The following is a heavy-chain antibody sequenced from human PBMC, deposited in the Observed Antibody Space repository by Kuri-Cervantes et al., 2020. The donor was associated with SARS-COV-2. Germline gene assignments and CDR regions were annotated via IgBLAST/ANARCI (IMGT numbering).Heavy chain of an antibody. V-gene: IGHV4-59*08. CDR1: GGSISSYY. J-gene: IGHJ6*03. CDR3: ARGSVGAIFGVVTHYYYMDV. D-gene: IGHD3-3*01. CDR2: IYKSGST. Sequence: SETLSLTCIVSGGSISSYYWSWIRQPPGKGLEWIRDIYKSGSTNSNPSLKTRVTISVDTSKNQFSLKLSSVTAADTAVYYCARGSVGAIFGVVTHYYYMDVWGKGTTVTVSS.